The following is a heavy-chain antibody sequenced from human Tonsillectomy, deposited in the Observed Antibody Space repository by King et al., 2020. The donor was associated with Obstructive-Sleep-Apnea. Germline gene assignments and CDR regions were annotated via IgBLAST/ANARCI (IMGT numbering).Heavy chain of an antibody. D-gene: IGHD3-3*01. J-gene: IGHJ6*02. CDR2: IRYDGGNK. Sequence: QQQLVQSGGGVVQPGRSLRLSCAASGFAFSSYGIHWVRQAPGKGLVWVAFIRYDGGNKYYADSVKGRFTISRGNSKSTMYLRMDSLRPEDTAVYYCATLPNYDFWSAYSSGGRVDYGMDVWGQGTTVTVSS. CDR3: ATLPNYDFWSAYSSGGRVDYGMDV. V-gene: IGHV3-30*02. CDR1: GFAFSSYG.